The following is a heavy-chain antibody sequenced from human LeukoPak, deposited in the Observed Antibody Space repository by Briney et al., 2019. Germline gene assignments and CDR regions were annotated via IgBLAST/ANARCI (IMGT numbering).Heavy chain of an antibody. CDR2: ISGSGGST. V-gene: IGHV3-23*01. Sequence: GGSLRLSCAAAGFTFSNYAMTWVRQAPGKGLEWVSSISGSGGSTYYADSVKGRFTISRDNSKNSLYLQMNSLRAEDTAVYYCARGGRITIFGVVIQGNSYSYYMDVWGKGTTVTVSS. CDR3: ARGGRITIFGVVIQGNSYSYYMDV. CDR1: GFTFSNYA. D-gene: IGHD3-3*01. J-gene: IGHJ6*03.